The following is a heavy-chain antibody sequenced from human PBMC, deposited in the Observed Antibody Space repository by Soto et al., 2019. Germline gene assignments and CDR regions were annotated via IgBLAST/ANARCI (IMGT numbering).Heavy chain of an antibody. CDR1: GGSISSYY. CDR2: IYYSGST. Sequence: SETLSLTCTVSGGSISSYYWSWIRQPPGKGLEWIGYIYYSGSTNYNPSLKSRVTISVDTSKNQFSLKLSSVTAADTAVYYCARSWNYFRTNWFDPWGQGTLVTVSS. J-gene: IGHJ5*02. CDR3: ARSWNYFRTNWFDP. V-gene: IGHV4-59*01. D-gene: IGHD1-7*01.